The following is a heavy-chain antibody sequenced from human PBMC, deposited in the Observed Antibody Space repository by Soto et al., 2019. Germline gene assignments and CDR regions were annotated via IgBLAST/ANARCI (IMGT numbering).Heavy chain of an antibody. CDR3: ARMYSSGWPLGGDAFDI. V-gene: IGHV1-69*13. D-gene: IGHD6-19*01. J-gene: IGHJ3*02. CDR2: IIPIFGTA. CDR1: GGTFSSYA. Sequence: ASVKVSCKASGGTFSSYAISWVRQAPGQGLEWMGGIIPIFGTANYAQKFQGRVTITADESTSTAYMELSSLRSEDTAVYYCARMYSSGWPLGGDAFDIWGQGTMVTV.